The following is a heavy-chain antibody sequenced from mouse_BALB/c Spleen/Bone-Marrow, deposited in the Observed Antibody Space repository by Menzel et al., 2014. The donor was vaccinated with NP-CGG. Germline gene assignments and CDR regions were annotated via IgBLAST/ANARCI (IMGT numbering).Heavy chain of an antibody. J-gene: IGHJ4*01. Sequence: EVKVVDSGPGLVKPSQSLSLTCTVTGYSITSDYACNWLRQFPGNKLEWMGYISYSGSTSYNPSLKSRISITRDTSKNQFFLQLNSVTTEDTATYYCARGGYDDAVDYWGQGTSVTVSS. V-gene: IGHV3-2*02. CDR1: GYSITSDYA. D-gene: IGHD2-14*01. CDR2: ISYSGST. CDR3: ARGGYDDAVDY.